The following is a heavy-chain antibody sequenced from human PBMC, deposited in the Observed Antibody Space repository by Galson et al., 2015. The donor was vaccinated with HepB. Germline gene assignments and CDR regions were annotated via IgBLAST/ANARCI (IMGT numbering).Heavy chain of an antibody. D-gene: IGHD3-10*01. CDR1: GFTFSNSW. CDR3: TTGVYYYGSAV. CDR2: IKSKTDGGTT. V-gene: IGHV3-15*01. Sequence: SLRLSCAASGFTFSNSWMNWVRQAPGKGLEWVGRIKSKTDGGTTDYAAPVKGRFTISRDDSKNTLYLQLNSLKTEDTAVYSCTTGVYYYGSAVWGQGTTVTVSS. J-gene: IGHJ6*02.